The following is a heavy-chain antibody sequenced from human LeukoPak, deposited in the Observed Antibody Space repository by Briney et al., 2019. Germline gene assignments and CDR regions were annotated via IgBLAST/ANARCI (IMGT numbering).Heavy chain of an antibody. CDR2: IYPDDSDT. J-gene: IGHJ4*02. CDR1: GYNFSNYW. V-gene: IGHV5-51*01. Sequence: GESLKISCQGSGYNFSNYWIGWVRQMPGKGLEWMGIIYPDDSDTRYSPSFQGQVTISVDKSINTAYLQWSSLTASDTAMYYCARAGYSNRWDGVDYWGQGTLVTVSS. CDR3: ARAGYSNRWDGVDY. D-gene: IGHD2/OR15-2a*01.